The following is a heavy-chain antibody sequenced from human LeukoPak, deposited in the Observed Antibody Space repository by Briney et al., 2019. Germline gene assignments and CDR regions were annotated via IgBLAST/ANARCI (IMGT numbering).Heavy chain of an antibody. V-gene: IGHV1-69*13. CDR2: IIPILGTA. D-gene: IGHD6-13*01. J-gene: IGHJ6*02. CDR3: ARDSRPYSSSWYDFVYYYYYGMDV. Sequence: SVKVSCKASGGTFSSYAISWVRQAPGQGLEWMGGIIPILGTANYAQKFQGRVTITADESTSTAYMELSSLRSEDTAVYYCARDSRPYSSSWYDFVYYYYYGMDVWGQGTTVTVSS. CDR1: GGTFSSYA.